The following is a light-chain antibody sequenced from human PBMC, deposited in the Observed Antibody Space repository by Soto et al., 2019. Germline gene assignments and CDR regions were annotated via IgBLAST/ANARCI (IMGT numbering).Light chain of an antibody. V-gene: IGKV3-20*01. Sequence: EIVLTQSPATLSAFPGDRVTLSCRASQSLSSSYLVWYQQKPGQAPRLLIYGASSRATGIPDRFSGSGSGTDFTLTISGLEPEDFAVYYCQHYGNTPPSVTFGPGTKVDIK. CDR2: GAS. J-gene: IGKJ3*01. CDR1: QSLSSSY. CDR3: QHYGNTPPSVT.